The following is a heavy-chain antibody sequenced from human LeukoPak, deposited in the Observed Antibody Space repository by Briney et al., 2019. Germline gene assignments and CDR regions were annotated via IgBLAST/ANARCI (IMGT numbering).Heavy chain of an antibody. J-gene: IGHJ3*02. Sequence: ASVKVSCKASGGTFSSYAISWVRQAPGQGLEWMGGIIPIFGTANYAQKFQGRVTITADESTSTAYMELSSLRSEDTAVYYCAWVASGVLYAFDIWGQGAMVTVSS. CDR1: GGTFSSYA. CDR3: AWVASGVLYAFDI. D-gene: IGHD3-3*01. V-gene: IGHV1-69*13. CDR2: IIPIFGTA.